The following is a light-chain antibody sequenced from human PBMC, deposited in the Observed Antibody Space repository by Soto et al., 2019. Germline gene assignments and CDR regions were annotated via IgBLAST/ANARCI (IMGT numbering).Light chain of an antibody. Sequence: EIVLTQSPGTLSLSPGDRAALSCMASETVSSDFLAWYQQKPGQAPRLLIYAASSRATGIPDRFSGSGSETEFTLTISSLQPDDFATYYCQQYNGLITFGQGTRLEIK. CDR3: QQYNGLIT. CDR1: ETVSSDF. V-gene: IGKV3-20*01. CDR2: AAS. J-gene: IGKJ5*01.